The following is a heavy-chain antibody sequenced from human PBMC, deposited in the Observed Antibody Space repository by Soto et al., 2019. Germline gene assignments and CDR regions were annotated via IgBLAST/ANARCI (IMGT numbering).Heavy chain of an antibody. D-gene: IGHD5-12*01. V-gene: IGHV6-1*01. CDR1: GDSVSSNSAA. CDR3: AREMIVATIRVYYYGMDV. Sequence: SQTLSLTCAISGDSVSSNSAAWNWIRQSPSRGLEWLGRTYYRSKWYSDYAVSVKSRITINPDTSKNQFSLQLNSVTPEDTAVYYCAREMIVATIRVYYYGMDVWGQGTTVTVSS. J-gene: IGHJ6*02. CDR2: TYYRSKWYS.